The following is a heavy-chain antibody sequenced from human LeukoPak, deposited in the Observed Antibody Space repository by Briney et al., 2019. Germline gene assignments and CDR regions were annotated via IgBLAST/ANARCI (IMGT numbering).Heavy chain of an antibody. J-gene: IGHJ4*02. V-gene: IGHV1-69*04. CDR2: IIPNLGIA. CDR1: GGTFSSYA. D-gene: IGHD1-26*01. CDR3: ARGDGQSVGALEY. Sequence: GASVKVSCKASGGTFSSYAISWVRQAPGQGLEWMGRIIPNLGIANYAQKFQGRVTITADKSTSTAYMELSSLRSEDTAVYYCARGDGQSVGALEYWGQGTLVTVSS.